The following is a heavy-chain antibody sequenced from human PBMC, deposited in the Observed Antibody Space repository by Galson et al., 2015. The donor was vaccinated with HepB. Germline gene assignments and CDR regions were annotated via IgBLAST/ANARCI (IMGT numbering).Heavy chain of an antibody. CDR3: AHLPDIWFGDPFDY. D-gene: IGHD3-10*01. V-gene: IGHV1-2*02. CDR2: INPNSGGT. J-gene: IGHJ4*02. CDR1: GYTFTGYY. Sequence: SVKVSCKASGYTFTGYYMHWVRQAPGQGLEWMGWINPNSGGTNYAQKFQGRVTMTRDTSISTAYMELSRLRSDDTAVYYCAHLPDIWFGDPFDYWGQGTLVTVSS.